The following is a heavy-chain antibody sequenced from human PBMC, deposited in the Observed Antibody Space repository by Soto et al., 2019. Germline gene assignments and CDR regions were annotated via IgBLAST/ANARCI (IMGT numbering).Heavy chain of an antibody. CDR1: GYTFTDYY. V-gene: IGHV1-2*02. J-gene: IGHJ4*02. CDR3: ARGTGEYYYDRSGYSGPFDY. D-gene: IGHD3-22*01. CDR2: INPNSGGT. Sequence: ASVKVSCKASGYTFTDYYMHWVRQAPGQGLEWMGWINPNSGGTNYAQKFQGRVTMTRDTSISTAYMELSRLRSDDTAVYYCARGTGEYYYDRSGYSGPFDYWGQGTLVTVSS.